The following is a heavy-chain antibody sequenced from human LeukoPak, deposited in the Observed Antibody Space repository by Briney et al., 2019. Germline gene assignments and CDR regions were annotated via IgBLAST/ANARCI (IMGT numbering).Heavy chain of an antibody. Sequence: NASGPTLVKPTHTLTLTCTFSGLSLSANGEGVGWIRQPPGKAIEWLALIYWDGDQRYTPSLKDRLTVTKDTSENQLFLRMTNMDPVDTATYFCAHSPSDAYTNGGRWYFDLWGRGTLVTVSS. D-gene: IGHD2-8*01. V-gene: IGHV2-5*02. CDR2: IYWDGDQ. J-gene: IGHJ2*01. CDR3: AHSPSDAYTNGGRWYFDL. CDR1: GLSLSANGEG.